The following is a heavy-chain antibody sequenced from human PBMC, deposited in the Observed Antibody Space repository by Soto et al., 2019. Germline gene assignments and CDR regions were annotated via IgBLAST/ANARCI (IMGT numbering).Heavy chain of an antibody. D-gene: IGHD6-13*01. CDR2: ISAYSGST. CDR3: ARDFTKSSSWPYYFDY. J-gene: IGHJ4*02. Sequence: GASVKVSCKASGYTFITYGISWVRQAPGQGLEWMGWISAYSGSTKFAQKIQSRVTMTTDTSTTTAYMELRSLTSDDTAVYYCARDFTKSSSWPYYFDYWGQGTLVTVSS. V-gene: IGHV1-18*01. CDR1: GYTFITYG.